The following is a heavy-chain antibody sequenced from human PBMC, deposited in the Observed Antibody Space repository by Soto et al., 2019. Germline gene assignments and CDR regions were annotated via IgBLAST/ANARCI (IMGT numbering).Heavy chain of an antibody. J-gene: IGHJ4*02. V-gene: IGHV1-18*01. CDR1: GYTFTSYA. CDR3: ATGWFGEFVYYFDY. Sequence: QVQLVQSGAEVKKPGASVKVSCKASGYTFTSYAFSWVRQAPGQGLEWMGWISAYNGNTNYAQELQGRVTMTTDTSTSTAYMELRSLRSDDTAVYYCATGWFGEFVYYFDYWGQGTLVTVSS. D-gene: IGHD3-10*01. CDR2: ISAYNGNT.